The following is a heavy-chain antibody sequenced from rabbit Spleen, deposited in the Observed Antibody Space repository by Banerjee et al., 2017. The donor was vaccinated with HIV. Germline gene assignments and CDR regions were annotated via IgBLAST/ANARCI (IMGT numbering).Heavy chain of an antibody. V-gene: IGHV1S40*01. CDR2: IRTGSGST. Sequence: QSLEESGGGLVQPEGSLTLTYKASGFSFSSSDYICWVRQAPGKGLEWIGYIRTGSGSTYYASWAKGRFTSSKTSSTTVTLQMTSLTAADTATYFCVRDFNLWGQGTLVTVS. CDR3: VRDFNL. J-gene: IGHJ4*01. CDR1: GFSFSSSDY.